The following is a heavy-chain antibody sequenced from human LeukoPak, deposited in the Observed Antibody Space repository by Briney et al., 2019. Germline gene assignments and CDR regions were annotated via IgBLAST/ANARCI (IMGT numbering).Heavy chain of an antibody. D-gene: IGHD5-18*01. J-gene: IGHJ3*02. CDR1: GFSLSTSGVG. V-gene: IGHV2-5*01. CDR3: AHSGGDGYLFDAFDI. CDR2: YFWNDDR. Sequence: SGPTLVNPTQTLTLTCTFSGFSLSTSGVGVGWIRQPPGKALEWLALYFWNDDRRYSPSLKNRLTITKDTSKNQVVLTMTNMDPVDTATYYCAHSGGDGYLFDAFDIWGQGTMVTVSS.